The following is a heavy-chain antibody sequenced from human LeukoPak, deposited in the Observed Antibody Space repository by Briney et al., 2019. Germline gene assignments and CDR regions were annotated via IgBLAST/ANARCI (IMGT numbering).Heavy chain of an antibody. J-gene: IGHJ6*03. CDR1: GYTFTCYD. Sequence: ASVKVSCKASGYTFTCYDINWVRQATGQGLEWMGWMNPNSGNTGYAQKFQGRVTITRNTSMSTAYMELSSLRSEDTAVYYCARGRGTTVTTATNYYYYMDVWGKGTTVTVSS. D-gene: IGHD4-17*01. CDR3: ARGRGTTVTTATNYYYYMDV. CDR2: MNPNSGNT. V-gene: IGHV1-8*03.